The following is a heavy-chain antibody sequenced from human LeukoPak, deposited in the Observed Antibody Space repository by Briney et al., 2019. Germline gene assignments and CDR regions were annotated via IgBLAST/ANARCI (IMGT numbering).Heavy chain of an antibody. CDR3: AKGGYSYGYIKNYYYYYMDV. J-gene: IGHJ6*03. Sequence: SGGSLRLSCAASGFTFSSYAMHWVRQAPGKGLEWVAVISYDGSNKYYADSVKGRFTISRDNSKNTLYLQMNSLRAEDTAVYYCAKGGYSYGYIKNYYYYYMDVWGKGTTVTISS. V-gene: IGHV3-30*04. CDR1: GFTFSSYA. D-gene: IGHD5-18*01. CDR2: ISYDGSNK.